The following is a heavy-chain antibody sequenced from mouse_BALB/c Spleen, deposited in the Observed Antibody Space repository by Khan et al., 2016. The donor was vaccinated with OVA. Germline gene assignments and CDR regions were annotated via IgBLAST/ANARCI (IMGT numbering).Heavy chain of an antibody. CDR3: AREDEENSAIDY. CDR2: IYPGTGST. J-gene: IGHJ4*01. V-gene: IGHV1-76*01. Sequence: VQLQESGAELVRPGASVNLSCKTSGYPFTSYWIHWVRQRPGQGLEWIARIYPGTGSTYYNEKFKGKATLTADKSSSTAYLQLSSLTSEDAAVXCCAREDEENSAIDYWGQGTSVTVSS. CDR1: GYPFTSYW.